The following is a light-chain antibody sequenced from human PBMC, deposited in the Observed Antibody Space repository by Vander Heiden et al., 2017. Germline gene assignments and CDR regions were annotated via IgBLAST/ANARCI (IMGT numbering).Light chain of an antibody. CDR2: SNN. J-gene: IGLJ2*01. CDR1: SANPGSNT. Sequence: SVLSQPPSASGTPGQRVTFSCSGRSANPGSNTVNWYQQRPGTAPKLLIYSNNQRPSGVPDRFSGSKAGTSASPAISGLQYEDEADYYCAAWDDSRNGVVFGGGTKLTVL. CDR3: AAWDDSRNGVV. V-gene: IGLV1-44*01.